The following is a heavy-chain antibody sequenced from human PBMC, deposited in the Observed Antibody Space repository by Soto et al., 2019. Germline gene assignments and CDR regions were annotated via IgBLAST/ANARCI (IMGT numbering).Heavy chain of an antibody. D-gene: IGHD6-13*01. CDR1: GFTFSSYA. Sequence: QVQLVESGGGVVQPGRSLRLSGAASGFTFSSYAMHWVRQAPGKGLEWVAVISYDGSNKYYADSVKGRFTISRDNSKNTLYLQMNSLRAEDTAVYYCAAGYSSSWPAFDIWGQGTMVTVSS. CDR3: AAGYSSSWPAFDI. CDR2: ISYDGSNK. V-gene: IGHV3-30-3*01. J-gene: IGHJ3*02.